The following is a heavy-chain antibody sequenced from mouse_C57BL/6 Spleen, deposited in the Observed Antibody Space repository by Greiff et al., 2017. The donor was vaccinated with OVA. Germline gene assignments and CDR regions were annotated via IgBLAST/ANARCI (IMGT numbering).Heavy chain of an antibody. J-gene: IGHJ1*03. CDR1: GYAFSSSW. D-gene: IGHD4-1*01. CDR3: ARWEDNYWYFDV. CDR2: IYPGDGDT. V-gene: IGHV1-82*01. Sequence: QVHVKQSGPELVKPGASVKISCKASGYAFSSSWMNWVKQRPGKGLEWIGRIYPGDGDTNYNGKFKGKATLTADKSSSTAYMQLSSLTSEDSAVYFCARWEDNYWYFDVWGTGTTVTVSS.